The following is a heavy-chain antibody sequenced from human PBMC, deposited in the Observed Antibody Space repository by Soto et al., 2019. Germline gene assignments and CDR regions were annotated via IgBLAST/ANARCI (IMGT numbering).Heavy chain of an antibody. D-gene: IGHD3-3*01. Sequence: GGSLRLSCAASGFTFSSYATSWVRQAPGKGLEWVSAISGSGGSTYYADSVKGRFTISRDNSKNTLYLQMNSLRAEDTAVYYWAKFRVVIIDSFDYWGQGTLVTVSS. CDR1: GFTFSSYA. J-gene: IGHJ4*02. V-gene: IGHV3-23*01. CDR2: ISGSGGST. CDR3: AKFRVVIIDSFDY.